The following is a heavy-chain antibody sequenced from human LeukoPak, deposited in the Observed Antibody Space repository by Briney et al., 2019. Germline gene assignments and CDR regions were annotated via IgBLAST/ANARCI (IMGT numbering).Heavy chain of an antibody. CDR3: AKDPGLYSSRFDY. V-gene: IGHV3-30*02. D-gene: IGHD6-13*01. Sequence: PGGSLRLSCAASGFTFSSYGMHWVRQAPGKGLEWVAFIRYDGSNKYYADSVKGRFTISRDNSKNTLYLQMNSLRAEDTAVYYCAKDPGLYSSRFDYWGQGTLVTVSS. CDR2: IRYDGSNK. J-gene: IGHJ4*02. CDR1: GFTFSSYG.